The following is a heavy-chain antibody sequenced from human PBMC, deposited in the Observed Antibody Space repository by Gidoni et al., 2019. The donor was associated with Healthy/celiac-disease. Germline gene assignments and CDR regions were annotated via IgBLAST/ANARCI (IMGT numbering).Heavy chain of an antibody. D-gene: IGHD4-17*01. CDR3: AKRVSYGDSDAFDI. CDR1: GFTVSSNY. Sequence: EVQLVETGGGLIQPGGSLRLSCAASGFTVSSNYMSWVRQAPGKGLEWVSVIYSGGSTYYADSVKGRFTISRDNSKNTLYLQMNSLRAEDTAVYYCAKRVSYGDSDAFDIWGQGTMVTVSS. J-gene: IGHJ3*02. CDR2: IYSGGST. V-gene: IGHV3-53*02.